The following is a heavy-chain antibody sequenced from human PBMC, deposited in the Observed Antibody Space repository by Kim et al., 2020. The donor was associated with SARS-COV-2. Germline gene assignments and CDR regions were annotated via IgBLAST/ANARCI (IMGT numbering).Heavy chain of an antibody. V-gene: IGHV3-48*03. CDR1: GFTFSSYE. Sequence: GGSLRLSCAASGFTFSSYEMNWVRQAPGKGLEWVSYISSSGSTIYYADSVKGRFTISRDNAKNSLYLQMNSLRAEDTAVYYCAGGLGYDFWSGYYDSIGVSLGGMDVWGQGTTVTVSS. CDR2: ISSSGSTI. CDR3: AGGLGYDFWSGYYDSIGVSLGGMDV. D-gene: IGHD3-3*01. J-gene: IGHJ6*02.